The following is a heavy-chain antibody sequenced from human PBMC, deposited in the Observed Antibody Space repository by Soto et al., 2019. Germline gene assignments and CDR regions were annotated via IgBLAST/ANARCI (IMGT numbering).Heavy chain of an antibody. Sequence: QVQLVQSGAEVMQPGASVKVSCKASGYTFTSYYIQWVRQAPGQGLEWMGIINPSGGSTNYAQKFQGRVTMTRDTSTSTVYMELSSLRSEDTAIYYCSSGYPPRDQRGHLPGAFWCKGTLVTVSS. CDR2: INPSGGST. J-gene: IGHJ4*02. CDR1: GYTFTSYY. D-gene: IGHD2-15*01. V-gene: IGHV1-46*03. CDR3: SSGYPPRDQRGHLPGAF.